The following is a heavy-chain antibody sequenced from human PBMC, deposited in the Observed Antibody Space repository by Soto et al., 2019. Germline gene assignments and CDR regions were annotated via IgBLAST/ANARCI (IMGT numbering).Heavy chain of an antibody. CDR1: GFTFSSYA. CDR3: ARSPYDSSGYYYYYYGMDV. J-gene: IGHJ6*01. Sequence: QVQLVESGGGVVQPGRSLRLSCAASGFTFSSYAMHWVRQAPGKGLEWVAVISYDGSNKYYADSVKGRFTISRDNSKNTLYLQMNSLRAEDTAVYYCARSPYDSSGYYYYYYGMDVW. V-gene: IGHV3-30-3*01. D-gene: IGHD3-22*01. CDR2: ISYDGSNK.